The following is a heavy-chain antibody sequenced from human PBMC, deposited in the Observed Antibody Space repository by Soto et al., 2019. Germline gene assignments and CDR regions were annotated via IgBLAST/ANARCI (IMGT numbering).Heavy chain of an antibody. Sequence: PGGSLRLSCAASGFTFSTYWMTWVRQAPGKGLEWVSCITTSSSYICYADSVKGRFTISRDNAKNSLYLQMNSLRAEDTALYYCAKSTGGTANGMGVWGQGTTVTVSS. V-gene: IGHV3-21*04. CDR3: AKSTGGTANGMGV. CDR1: GFTFSTYW. J-gene: IGHJ6*02. CDR2: ITTSSSYI. D-gene: IGHD2-8*02.